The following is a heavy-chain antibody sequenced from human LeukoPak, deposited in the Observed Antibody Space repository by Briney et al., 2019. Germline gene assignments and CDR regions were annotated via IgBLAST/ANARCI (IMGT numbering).Heavy chain of an antibody. Sequence: SETLSLTCAVYGSSFGGYYWRWIRQPPGKGLEWIREINHSGSTNYNPSLKSRVTISMDTPKSQFSLKLSSVTATDTAVYYCAMRDGSGYYFDYWGQGTLVSVSS. CDR3: AMRDGSGYYFDY. J-gene: IGHJ4*02. V-gene: IGHV4-34*01. CDR1: GSSFGGYY. D-gene: IGHD3-10*01. CDR2: INHSGST.